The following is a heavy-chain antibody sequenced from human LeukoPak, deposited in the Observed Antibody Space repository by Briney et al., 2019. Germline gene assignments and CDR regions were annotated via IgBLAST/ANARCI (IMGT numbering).Heavy chain of an antibody. CDR2: IRNDGSSK. V-gene: IGHV3-30*02. CDR1: GFSFSTYG. CDR3: ARDSSGWYYFDY. J-gene: IGHJ4*02. D-gene: IGHD6-19*01. Sequence: GGSLRLSCAASGFSFSTYGMHWVRQAPGKGLEWVAFIRNDGSSKQYAVSVKGRFTISRDNAKNTLYLQMNSLRAEDTAVYYCARDSSGWYYFDYWGQGTLVTVSS.